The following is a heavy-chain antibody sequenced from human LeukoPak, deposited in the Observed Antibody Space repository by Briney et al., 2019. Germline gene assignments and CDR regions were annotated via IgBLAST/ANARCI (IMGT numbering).Heavy chain of an antibody. J-gene: IGHJ6*03. Sequence: SETLSLTCTVSGGSISSYYWSWIRQPPGKGLEWIGYIHYSGGSNYNPSLESRVTMSVDTSKNQFSLKLSSVTAADTAVYYCARASYYYEKRNYYYYMDVWGKGTTVTVSS. D-gene: IGHD3-22*01. V-gene: IGHV4-59*01. CDR2: IHYSGGS. CDR1: GGSISSYY. CDR3: ARASYYYEKRNYYYYMDV.